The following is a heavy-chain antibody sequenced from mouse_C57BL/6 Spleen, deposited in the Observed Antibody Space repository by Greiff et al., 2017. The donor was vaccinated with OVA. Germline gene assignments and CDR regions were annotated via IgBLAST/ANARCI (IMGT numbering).Heavy chain of an antibody. CDR1: GYSITSGYY. CDR3: ARDPTVGAMDY. V-gene: IGHV3-6*01. CDR2: ISYDGSN. Sequence: DVHLVESGPGLVKPSQSLSLTCSVTGYSITSGYYWNWIRQFPGNKLEWMGYISYDGSNNYNPSLKNRISITRDTSKNQIFLKLNSVTTEDTATYYCARDPTVGAMDYWGQGTSVTVSS. D-gene: IGHD2-10*01. J-gene: IGHJ4*01.